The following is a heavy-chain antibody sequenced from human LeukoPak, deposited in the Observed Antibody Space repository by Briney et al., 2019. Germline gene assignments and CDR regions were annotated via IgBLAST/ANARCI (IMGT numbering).Heavy chain of an antibody. Sequence: PSETLSLTCTVSGWSISSYYCSWIRQPPGKGLEWIAYIYYSGSTNYNPSLKSRVTISVDTSKNQFSLKLSSVTAADTAVYYCARRIAAAGTRSNWFDPWGQGTLVTVSS. CDR1: GWSISSYY. J-gene: IGHJ5*02. D-gene: IGHD6-13*01. CDR2: IYYSGST. CDR3: ARRIAAAGTRSNWFDP. V-gene: IGHV4-59*01.